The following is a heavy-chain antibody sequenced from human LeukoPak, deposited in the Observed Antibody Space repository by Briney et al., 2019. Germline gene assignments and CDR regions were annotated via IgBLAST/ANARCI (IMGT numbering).Heavy chain of an antibody. J-gene: IGHJ4*02. V-gene: IGHV1-18*01. Sequence: ASVKVSCKTSGYTFLSYGIIWVRQAPGQGLEWMGVNSAYGANTNYAEKFQGRVTMTTDTSTTTAHMELRSLMSDDTAVYFCARESGGSYDYWGQGTLVTVSS. CDR1: GYTFLSYG. D-gene: IGHD1-26*01. CDR2: NSAYGANT. CDR3: ARESGGSYDY.